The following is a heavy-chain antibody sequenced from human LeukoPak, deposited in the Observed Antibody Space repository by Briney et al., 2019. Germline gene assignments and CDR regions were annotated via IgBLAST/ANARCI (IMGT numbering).Heavy chain of an antibody. CDR3: ARDSPRAYKDAFDI. J-gene: IGHJ3*02. D-gene: IGHD5-24*01. CDR1: GFTFSSYS. V-gene: IGHV3-48*01. Sequence: GSLRLSCTVSGFTFSSYSMNWVRQAPGKGLEGGSYINSRSSAIYYADSVKGRFTISRDSAKNSLYLQMNSLRAEDTAVYYCARDSPRAYKDAFDIWGQGTMVTVSS. CDR2: INSRSSAI.